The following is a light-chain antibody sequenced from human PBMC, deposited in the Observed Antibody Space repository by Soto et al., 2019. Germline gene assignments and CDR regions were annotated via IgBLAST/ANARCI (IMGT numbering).Light chain of an antibody. CDR1: STNIGSYYG. Sequence: QPVLTQPPSVSGAPGQKVTISCVGSSTNIGSYYGVHWYQQLPGAAPKLLIYDSSNRPSGVADRFSGSKSGTSASLAITGLQTDDEADYFCQTYDSRLSASIFGGGTKLTVL. CDR2: DSS. V-gene: IGLV1-40*01. CDR3: QTYDSRLSASI. J-gene: IGLJ2*01.